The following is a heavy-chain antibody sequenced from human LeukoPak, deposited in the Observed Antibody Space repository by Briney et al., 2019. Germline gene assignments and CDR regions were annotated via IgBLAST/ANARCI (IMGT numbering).Heavy chain of an antibody. CDR2: INGDGIST. CDR1: GLTFSSYW. D-gene: IGHD3-10*01. J-gene: IGHJ4*02. CDR3: ATNTLGGSDY. V-gene: IGHV3-74*01. Sequence: GGSLRLSCAASGLTFSSYWTHWVRQAPGKGLVWVSRINGDGISTRYADSVKGRFTISRDNAKNTLYLQMTSLRAEDTAVYYCATNTLGGSDYWGQGTLVTVSS.